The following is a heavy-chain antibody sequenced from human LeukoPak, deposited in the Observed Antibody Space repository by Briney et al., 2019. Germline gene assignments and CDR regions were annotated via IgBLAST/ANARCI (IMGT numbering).Heavy chain of an antibody. CDR1: TFTFSSYE. J-gene: IGHJ4*02. D-gene: IGHD3-10*01. CDR2: ISSDSSTI. V-gene: IGHV3-48*03. Sequence: GGSLRLSCLDSTFTFSSYEMNWVRQAPGKGPEWLAYISSDSSTIYYAGSVKGRFTISRDNAKNSLYLQMNSLRAEDTTVYYCARTPYYGSGSPYFDYWGQGTLVTVSS. CDR3: ARTPYYGSGSPYFDY.